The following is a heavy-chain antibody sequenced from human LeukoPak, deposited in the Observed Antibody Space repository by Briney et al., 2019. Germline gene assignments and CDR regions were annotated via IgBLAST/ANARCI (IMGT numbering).Heavy chain of an antibody. CDR2: ISYDGSNK. Sequence: GGSLRLSCAASGFTFSSYAMHWVRQAPGKGLEWLAVISYDGSNKYYADSVKGRFTISRDNSKNTPYLQMNSLRAEDTAVYYCARDGRITIFGVVIIPRSNWFDPWGQGTLVTVSS. CDR3: ARDGRITIFGVVIIPRSNWFDP. J-gene: IGHJ5*02. CDR1: GFTFSSYA. V-gene: IGHV3-30*01. D-gene: IGHD3-3*01.